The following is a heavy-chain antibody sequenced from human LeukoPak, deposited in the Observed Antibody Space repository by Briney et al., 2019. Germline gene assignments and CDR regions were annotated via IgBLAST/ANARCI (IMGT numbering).Heavy chain of an antibody. Sequence: ASVKVSFKASGYTFTGYCLRWARQAPGHGLEWLWWFNLDSGNTKYSQKLQGRVTLTRDTSISTAYMEVSRLGSDDTAVYYCARVGHYDSSVYADDVFDFWGQGTMVTVSS. D-gene: IGHD3-22*01. CDR1: GYTFTGYC. CDR2: FNLDSGNT. V-gene: IGHV1-2*02. CDR3: ARVGHYDSSVYADDVFDF. J-gene: IGHJ3*01.